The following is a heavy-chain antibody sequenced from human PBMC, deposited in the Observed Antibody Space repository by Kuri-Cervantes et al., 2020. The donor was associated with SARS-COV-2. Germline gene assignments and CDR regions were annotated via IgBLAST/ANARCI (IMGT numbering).Heavy chain of an antibody. D-gene: IGHD5-18*01. J-gene: IGHJ5*02. CDR2: VNHNGGP. V-gene: IGHV4-34*01. CDR1: GFTFSDYY. CDR3: ARLGGYRSGYNWFDP. Sequence: GSLRLSCAASGFTFSDYYMSWIRQAPGKGLEWIGEVNHNGGPNYNPSLRSRVTISVDPSKAQFSLSLISVTAADTAVYYCARLGGYRSGYNWFDPWGQGTLVTVSS.